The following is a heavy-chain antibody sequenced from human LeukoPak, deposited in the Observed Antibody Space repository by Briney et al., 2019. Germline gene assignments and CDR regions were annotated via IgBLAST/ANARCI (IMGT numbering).Heavy chain of an antibody. CDR2: INPSGGST. Sequence: ASVKVSCKASGYTFTRYYMHWVRQAAGQGLEWMGIINPSGGSTSYAQKFQGRVTMTRDTSTSTVYMELSSLRSEDTAVYYCASQGSIAAAGTRYWGQGTLVTVSS. D-gene: IGHD6-13*01. J-gene: IGHJ4*02. CDR3: ASQGSIAAAGTRY. CDR1: GYTFTRYY. V-gene: IGHV1-46*01.